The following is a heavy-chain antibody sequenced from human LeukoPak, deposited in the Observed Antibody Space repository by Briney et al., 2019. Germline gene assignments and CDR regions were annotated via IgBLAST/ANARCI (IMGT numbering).Heavy chain of an antibody. D-gene: IGHD3-3*01. J-gene: IGHJ4*02. CDR2: IYYTGNT. CDR1: GGSISGYY. Sequence: PSETLFLTCIVSGGSISGYYWSWIRQPPGKGLELIGHIYYTGNTVYSPSLKSRATILLDTSENQFSLKLRSMTTADTAVYYCARYRPSESRSGQVTSLDYWGQGTLVTVSS. V-gene: IGHV4-59*01. CDR3: ARYRPSESRSGQVTSLDY.